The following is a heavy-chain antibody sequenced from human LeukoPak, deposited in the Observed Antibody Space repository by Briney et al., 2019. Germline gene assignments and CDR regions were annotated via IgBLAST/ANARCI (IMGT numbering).Heavy chain of an antibody. CDR3: ARESIAVAGAPFDI. D-gene: IGHD6-19*01. Sequence: GGSLRLSCAASGFTFSSYEMNWVRQAPGKGLEWVSYISSGSTIYYADSVKGRFTISRDNAKNSLYLQMNSLRAEDTAVYYCARESIAVAGAPFDIWGQGTLVTVSS. CDR2: ISSGSTI. CDR1: GFTFSSYE. V-gene: IGHV3-48*03. J-gene: IGHJ4*02.